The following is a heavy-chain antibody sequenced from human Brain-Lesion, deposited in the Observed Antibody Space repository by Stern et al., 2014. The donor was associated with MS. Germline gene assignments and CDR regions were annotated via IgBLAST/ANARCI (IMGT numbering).Heavy chain of an antibody. D-gene: IGHD1-26*01. V-gene: IGHV3-74*02. CDR1: GFTFSTYW. CDR3: ARATGKNSYSY. Sequence: EVQLVESGGGLVQPGGSLRLSCAASGFTFSTYWMHWVRQAPGKGLVWVSRINSDGSNTSCADSVKGRFTISRDNAKNTLYLQMNSLRAEDTAVYYCARATGKNSYSYWGQGTLVTVSS. CDR2: INSDGSNT. J-gene: IGHJ4*02.